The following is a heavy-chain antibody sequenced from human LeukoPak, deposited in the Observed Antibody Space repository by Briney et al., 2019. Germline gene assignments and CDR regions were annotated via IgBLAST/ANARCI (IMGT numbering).Heavy chain of an antibody. CDR1: GFTFSSYA. Sequence: GGSLRLSCAASGFTFSSYAMSWVRQAPGKGLEWVSVITGSGGRTYFADSVKGRFTISRDNSKNTLYLQMNSLRAEDTAVYYCAKDIQPIFGVVTNDYWGQGTLVTVSS. V-gene: IGHV3-23*01. CDR3: AKDIQPIFGVVTNDY. D-gene: IGHD3-3*02. J-gene: IGHJ4*02. CDR2: ITGSGGRT.